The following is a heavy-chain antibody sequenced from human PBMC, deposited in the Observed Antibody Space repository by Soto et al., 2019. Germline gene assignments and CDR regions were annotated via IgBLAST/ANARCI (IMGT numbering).Heavy chain of an antibody. CDR2: IYHSGST. D-gene: IGHD3-16*01. J-gene: IGHJ4*02. CDR3: AVGGGLPRYY. V-gene: IGHV4-30-2*01. CDR1: GGSISSGGYS. Sequence: QLQLQESGSGPVKPSQTLSLTCAVSGGSISSGGYSWIWIRQPPGKGLEWIGYIYHSGSTYYNPSLESRVTLSVVRTKNQSSLKLRSVTAAETAVYYCAVGGGLPRYYWGQGTLVTVSS.